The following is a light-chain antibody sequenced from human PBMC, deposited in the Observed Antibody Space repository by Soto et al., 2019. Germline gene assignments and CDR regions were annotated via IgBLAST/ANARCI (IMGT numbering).Light chain of an antibody. CDR3: SSYAGSNNYV. V-gene: IGLV2-8*01. Sequence: ALTQPPSASGSPGQSVTISCTGTSSDVGGYNSVSWYQHHPGKAPKLMIYEVSKRPSGVPDRFSGSKSANTASLTVSGLQTEDEADYYCSSYAGSNNYVFGTGTKLTVL. J-gene: IGLJ1*01. CDR2: EVS. CDR1: SSDVGGYNS.